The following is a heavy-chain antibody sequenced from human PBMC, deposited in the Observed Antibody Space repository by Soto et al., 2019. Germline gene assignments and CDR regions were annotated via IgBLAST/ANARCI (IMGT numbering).Heavy chain of an antibody. V-gene: IGHV4-59*01. D-gene: IGHD3-3*01. CDR3: ARGLGTYDFWSGYRTVYNWFDP. J-gene: IGHJ5*02. CDR1: GGSISSYY. CDR2: IYYSGST. Sequence: SETLSLTCTVSGGSISSYYWSWIRQPPGKGLEWIGYIYYSGSTNYNPPLKSRVTISVDTSKNQFSLKLSSVTAADTAVYYCARGLGTYDFWSGYRTVYNWFDPWGQGTLVTVSS.